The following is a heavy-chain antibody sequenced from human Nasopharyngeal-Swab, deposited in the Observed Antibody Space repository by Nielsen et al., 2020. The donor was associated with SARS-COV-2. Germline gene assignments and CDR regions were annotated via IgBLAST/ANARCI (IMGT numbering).Heavy chain of an antibody. CDR3: ARGGRNWNDYYYYGMDV. D-gene: IGHD1-1*01. J-gene: IGHJ6*02. V-gene: IGHV3-33*01. CDR2: IWYDGSNK. Sequence: GESLKISCAASGFTFSSCGMHWVRQAPGKGLEWVAVIWYDGSNKYYADSVKGRFTISRDNSKNTLYLQMNSLRAEDTAVYYCARGGRNWNDYYYYGMDVWGQGTTVTVSS. CDR1: GFTFSSCG.